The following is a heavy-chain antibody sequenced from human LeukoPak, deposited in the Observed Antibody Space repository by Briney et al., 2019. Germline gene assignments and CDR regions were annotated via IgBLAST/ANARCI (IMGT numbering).Heavy chain of an antibody. D-gene: IGHD4-23*01. V-gene: IGHV3-53*01. Sequence: PGGSLRLSCAASGFSVNSNYMSWVRQAPGKGLEWVSVIYTGGSTYYADSVEGRFTISRDNSKNTLYLQMNSLRAEDTAVYYCARDNYGGNLDYWGQGTLVTVSS. CDR3: ARDNYGGNLDY. CDR1: GFSVNSNY. CDR2: IYTGGST. J-gene: IGHJ4*02.